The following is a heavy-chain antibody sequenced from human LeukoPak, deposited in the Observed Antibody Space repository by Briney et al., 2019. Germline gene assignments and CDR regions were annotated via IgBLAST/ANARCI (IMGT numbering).Heavy chain of an antibody. V-gene: IGHV3-33*01. Sequence: GRSLRLSCAASGFTFSSYGMHWVRQAPGKGLEWVAVIWYDGSNKYYADSVKGRFTISRDNSKNTLYLQMNSPRAEDTAVYYCAREESIVGGMDVWGKGTTVTVSS. CDR2: IWYDGSNK. CDR3: AREESIVGGMDV. CDR1: GFTFSSYG. D-gene: IGHD2-15*01. J-gene: IGHJ6*04.